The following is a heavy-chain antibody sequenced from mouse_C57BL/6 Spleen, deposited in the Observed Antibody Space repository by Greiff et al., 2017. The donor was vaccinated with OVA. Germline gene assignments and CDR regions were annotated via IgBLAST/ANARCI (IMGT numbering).Heavy chain of an antibody. J-gene: IGHJ3*01. Sequence: EVKLQESGPVLVKPGASVKMSCKASGYTFTDYYMNWVKQSHGKSLEWIGVINPYNGGTSYNQKFKGKATLTVDKSSSTAYMELNSLTSEDSAVYYCASQHGSSYWFAYWGQGTLVTVSA. V-gene: IGHV1-19*01. CDR3: ASQHGSSYWFAY. CDR1: GYTFTDYY. D-gene: IGHD1-1*01. CDR2: INPYNGGT.